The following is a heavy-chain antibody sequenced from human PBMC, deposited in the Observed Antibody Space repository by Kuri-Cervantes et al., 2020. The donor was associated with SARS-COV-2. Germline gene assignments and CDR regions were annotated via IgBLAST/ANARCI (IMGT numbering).Heavy chain of an antibody. D-gene: IGHD3-22*01. V-gene: IGHV3-30*18. J-gene: IGHJ4*02. CDR2: ISYDGSNK. CDR1: GFTFSSYG. Sequence: LSLTCAASGFTFSSYGMHWVRQAPGKGLEWVAVISYDGSNKHYADSVKGRFTISRDNSKNTLYLQMNSLRAEDTAVYYCAKDSGYYDSSGYYRYWGQGTLVTVSS. CDR3: AKDSGYYDSSGYYRY.